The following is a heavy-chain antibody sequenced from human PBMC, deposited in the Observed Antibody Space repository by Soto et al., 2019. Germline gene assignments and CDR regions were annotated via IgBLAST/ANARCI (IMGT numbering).Heavy chain of an antibody. CDR3: ARGRLRKGGSDYYFDY. V-gene: IGHV4-61*01. CDR2: IYYSGST. Sequence: QVQLQESGPGLVKPSETLSLTCTVSGGSVSSGSYYWSWIRQPPGKGLEWIGYIYYSGSTNYNPSLKSRVTISVDTSKNQFSLKLSSETAADTAVYYCARGRLRKGGSDYYFDYWGQGTLVTVSS. D-gene: IGHD4-17*01. J-gene: IGHJ4*02. CDR1: GGSVSSGSYY.